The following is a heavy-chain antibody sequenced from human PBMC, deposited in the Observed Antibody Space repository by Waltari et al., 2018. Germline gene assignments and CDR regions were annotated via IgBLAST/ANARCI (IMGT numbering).Heavy chain of an antibody. CDR2: ISYDGSNK. J-gene: IGHJ4*02. CDR1: GFTFSTYG. Sequence: QVQLLESGGGVVPPGRSLRLSCAASGFTFSTYGTPWVRTAPGKGLEWVAVISYDGSNKYYADSVKGRFTISRDNSKNTLYLQMNSLRAEDTAVYYCAKDRRRVFAPLYYFDYWGQGTLVTVSS. D-gene: IGHD3-16*02. V-gene: IGHV3-30*18. CDR3: AKDRRRVFAPLYYFDY.